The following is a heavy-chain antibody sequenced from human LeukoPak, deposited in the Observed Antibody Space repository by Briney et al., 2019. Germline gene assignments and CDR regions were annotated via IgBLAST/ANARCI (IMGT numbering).Heavy chain of an antibody. CDR2: TYYRSKWYS. V-gene: IGHV6-1*01. J-gene: IGHJ4*02. CDR3: ARVWNDAFYFDS. Sequence: SQTLSLTCAISGDSLFSNDAAWNWIRQSPSRGLEWLGRTYYRSKWYSNYAVSVKSRITINPDTSKNQFSLRLQSVTPEDTAVYYCARVWNDAFYFDSWGPGTLVTVSS. CDR1: GDSLFSNDAA. D-gene: IGHD1-1*01.